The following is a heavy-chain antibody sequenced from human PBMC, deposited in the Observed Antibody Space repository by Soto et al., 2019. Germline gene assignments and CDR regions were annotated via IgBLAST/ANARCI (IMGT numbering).Heavy chain of an antibody. Sequence: GGSLRLSCAASGFTFSSYAMSWVRQAPGKGLEWVSVISGSGGSTYYADSVKGRFTISRDNSKNTLYLQMNSLRAEDTAVYYCAKDRSKRYYYDSSGYLLDAFDIWGQGTMVTVSS. CDR2: ISGSGGST. J-gene: IGHJ3*02. D-gene: IGHD3-22*01. CDR1: GFTFSSYA. V-gene: IGHV3-23*01. CDR3: AKDRSKRYYYDSSGYLLDAFDI.